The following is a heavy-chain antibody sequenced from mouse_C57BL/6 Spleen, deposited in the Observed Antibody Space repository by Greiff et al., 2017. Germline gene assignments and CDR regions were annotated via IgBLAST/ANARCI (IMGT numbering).Heavy chain of an antibody. CDR2: ISDGGSYT. Sequence: EVQGVESGGGLVKPGGSLKLSCAASGFTFSSYAMSWVRQTPEKRLEWVATISDGGSYTYYPDNVKGRFTISRDNAKNNLYLQMSHLKSEDTAMYYCARLDGYLDYWGQGTSVTVSS. CDR3: ARLDGYLDY. J-gene: IGHJ4*01. D-gene: IGHD2-3*01. CDR1: GFTFSSYA. V-gene: IGHV5-4*01.